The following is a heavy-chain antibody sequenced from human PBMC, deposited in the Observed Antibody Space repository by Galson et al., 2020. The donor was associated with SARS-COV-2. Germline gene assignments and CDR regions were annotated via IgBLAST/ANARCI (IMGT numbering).Heavy chain of an antibody. V-gene: IGHV5-10-1*01. Sequence: KVSCKGSGYSFTSYWISWVRQMPGKGLEWMGRIDPSDSYTNYSPSFQGHVTISADKSISTAYLQWSSLKASDTAMYYCARSDITIAVAGGYWGQGTLVTVSS. CDR3: ARSDITIAVAGGY. CDR1: GYSFTSYW. D-gene: IGHD6-19*01. CDR2: IDPSDSYT. J-gene: IGHJ4*02.